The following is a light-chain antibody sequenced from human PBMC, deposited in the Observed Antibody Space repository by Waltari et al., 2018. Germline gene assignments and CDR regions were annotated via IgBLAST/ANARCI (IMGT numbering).Light chain of an antibody. J-gene: IGKJ1*01. CDR2: DAS. V-gene: IGKV3-11*01. Sequence: EIVLTQSPATLSLSPAERATLSCRARQSVSGYLAWFQQKPGQAPRLLIYDASNRAAGIPARFSGSGSGTDFTLIISSLEPEDFAVYYCQQRSNWPRTFGRGTKVEIK. CDR3: QQRSNWPRT. CDR1: QSVSGY.